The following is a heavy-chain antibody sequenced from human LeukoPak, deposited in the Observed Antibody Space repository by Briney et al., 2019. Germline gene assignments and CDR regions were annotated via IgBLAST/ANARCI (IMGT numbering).Heavy chain of an antibody. CDR2: INPNSGGT. D-gene: IGHD3-10*01. CDR3: AILLWFGELSRRDY. V-gene: IGHV1-2*06. CDR1: GYTFTGYY. J-gene: IGHJ4*02. Sequence: ASVKVSCKAFGYTFTGYYMHWVRQAPGQGLEWMGRINPNSGGTNYAQKFQGRVTMTRDTSISTAYTELSRLRSDDTAVYYCAILLWFGELSRRDYWGQGTLVTVSS.